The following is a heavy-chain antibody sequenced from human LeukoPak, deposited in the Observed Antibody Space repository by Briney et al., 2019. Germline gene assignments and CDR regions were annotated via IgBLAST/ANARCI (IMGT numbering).Heavy chain of an antibody. CDR3: ARGVGSGWYSYYYYGMDV. CDR2: MNPNSGNT. D-gene: IGHD6-19*01. CDR1: GYTFTSYD. Sequence: ASVKVSCKASGYTFTSYDINWVRQATGQGLEWMGWMNPNSGNTGYAQKFQGRVTMTRNTSISTAYMELSSLGSEDTAVYYCARGVGSGWYSYYYYGMDVWGQGTTVTVSS. V-gene: IGHV1-8*01. J-gene: IGHJ6*02.